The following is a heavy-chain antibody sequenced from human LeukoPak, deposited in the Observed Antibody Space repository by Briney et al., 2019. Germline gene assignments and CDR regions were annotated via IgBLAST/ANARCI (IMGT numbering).Heavy chain of an antibody. CDR2: SCCGGNT. D-gene: IGHD3/OR15-3a*01. V-gene: IGHV4-39*01. J-gene: IGHJ4*02. CDR3: AKYQSGTVADY. CDR1: GDSISNSDYY. Sequence: SETLSLTCTVSGDSISNSDYYWGWIRQPPGKGLEWIGSSCCGGNTPYNPSLKSRVTISVDTSQNQFSLKLSSVSAADTAIYYCAKYQSGTVADYWGQGTLVTVSS.